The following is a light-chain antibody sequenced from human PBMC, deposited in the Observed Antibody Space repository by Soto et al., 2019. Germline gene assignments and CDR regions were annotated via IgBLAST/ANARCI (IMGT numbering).Light chain of an antibody. Sequence: QSVLTQPPSVSGAPGQRVTISCTGSSSNIGAGFDVHWYHQIAGTAPKLLIYSNNQRPSGVPDRFSGSKSGTSASLAISGLQSEDEADYYCAAWDDSLNGQVFGGGTKLTVL. CDR3: AAWDDSLNGQV. V-gene: IGLV1-40*01. J-gene: IGLJ3*02. CDR1: SSNIGAGFD. CDR2: SNN.